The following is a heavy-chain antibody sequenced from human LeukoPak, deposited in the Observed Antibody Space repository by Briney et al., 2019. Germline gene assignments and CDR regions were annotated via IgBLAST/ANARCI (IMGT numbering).Heavy chain of an antibody. J-gene: IGHJ4*02. Sequence: ASVKVSCKASGYTFSSYYMHWVRQAPGQGLEWIGWISAYNGNTNYAQKLQGRVTMTTDTSTSTAYMELRSLRSDDTAVYYCASDSGIVGAKAVYWGQGTLVTVSS. V-gene: IGHV1-18*04. CDR1: GYTFSSYY. D-gene: IGHD1-26*01. CDR2: ISAYNGNT. CDR3: ASDSGIVGAKAVY.